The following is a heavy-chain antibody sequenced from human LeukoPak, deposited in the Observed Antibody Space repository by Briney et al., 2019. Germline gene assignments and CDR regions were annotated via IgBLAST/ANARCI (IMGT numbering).Heavy chain of an antibody. D-gene: IGHD2-21*01. J-gene: IGHJ4*02. V-gene: IGHV4-34*01. CDR2: INHSGST. CDR1: GGSFSGYY. Sequence: SETLTLTCAVYGGSFSGYYWSWIRQPPGKGLEWIGEINHSGSTNYSPSLKSRVTISTDTSKNQFSLKLSSVTAADTAVYFCARGGGEAPSSWGQGNLVTVSS. CDR3: ARGGGEAPSS.